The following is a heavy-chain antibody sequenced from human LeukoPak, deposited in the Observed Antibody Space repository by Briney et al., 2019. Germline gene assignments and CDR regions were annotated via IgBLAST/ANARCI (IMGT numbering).Heavy chain of an antibody. V-gene: IGHV3-23*01. CDR3: AKEYDILTGYYKDY. CDR1: EFTFTNYA. D-gene: IGHD3-9*01. J-gene: IGHJ4*02. CDR2: ISGSGGST. Sequence: GGSLRLSCAASEFTFTNYAMSWVRQAPGKGLEWVSAISGSGGSTYYADSVKGRFTISRDNSKNTLYLQMNSLRAEDTAVYYCAKEYDILTGYYKDYWGQGTLVTVSS.